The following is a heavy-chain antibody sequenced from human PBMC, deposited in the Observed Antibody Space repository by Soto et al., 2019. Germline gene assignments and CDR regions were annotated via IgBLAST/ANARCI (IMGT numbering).Heavy chain of an antibody. J-gene: IGHJ6*02. CDR2: INPNSGGT. V-gene: IGHV1-2*04. CDR1: GYTFTGYY. CDR3: ARQGSTMVRGVISHYYGMDV. D-gene: IGHD3-10*01. Sequence: QVRLVQSGAEVKKPGASVKVSCKASGYTFTGYYMHWVRQAPGQGLEWMGWINPNSGGTNYAQKFQGWVTMTRDTSISTAYMELSRLRSDDTAVYYCARQGSTMVRGVISHYYGMDVWGQGTTVTVSS.